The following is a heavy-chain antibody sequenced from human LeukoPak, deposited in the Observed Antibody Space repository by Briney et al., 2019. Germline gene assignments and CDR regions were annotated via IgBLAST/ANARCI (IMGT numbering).Heavy chain of an antibody. Sequence: ASVKVSCKASGYTFTSYYMHWVRQAPGQGLEWMGIINPSGGSTSYAQKFQGRVTMTRDTSTSTVYMELSSLRSEDTAVYYCAIHYYGSGSHPSAFDIWGQGTMVTVSS. CDR1: GYTFTSYY. D-gene: IGHD3-10*01. J-gene: IGHJ3*02. CDR3: AIHYYGSGSHPSAFDI. V-gene: IGHV1-46*01. CDR2: INPSGGST.